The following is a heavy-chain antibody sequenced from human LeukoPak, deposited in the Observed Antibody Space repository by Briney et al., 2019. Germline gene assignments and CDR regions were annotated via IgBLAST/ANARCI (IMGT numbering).Heavy chain of an antibody. J-gene: IGHJ5*01. Sequence: GGSLRLSCAGSGFALKSYSLTWVRQAPGKGLEWVSSISSTSAYIHYADSVKGRFTISRDNADNVVYLEMNSLGAEDTATYYCARVAVSGPTGWFDSWGQGTLVIVSS. CDR3: ARVAVSGPTGWFDS. D-gene: IGHD2-8*02. CDR1: GFALKSYS. V-gene: IGHV3-21*01. CDR2: ISSTSAYI.